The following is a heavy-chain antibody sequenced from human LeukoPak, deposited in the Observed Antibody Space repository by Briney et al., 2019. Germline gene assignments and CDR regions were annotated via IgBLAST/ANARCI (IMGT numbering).Heavy chain of an antibody. CDR3: AKDSGYSYSYYYYGMDV. Sequence: GGSLRLSCAASGFTFSSYSMNWVRQAPGKGLEWVSAISGSGGSTYYADPVKGRFTISRDNSKNTLYLQMNSLRAEDTAVYYCAKDSGYSYSYYYYGMDVWGQGTTVTVSS. D-gene: IGHD5-18*01. CDR2: ISGSGGST. V-gene: IGHV3-23*01. J-gene: IGHJ6*02. CDR1: GFTFSSYS.